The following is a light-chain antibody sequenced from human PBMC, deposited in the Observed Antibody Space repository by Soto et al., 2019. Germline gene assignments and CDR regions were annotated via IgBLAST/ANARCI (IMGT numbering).Light chain of an antibody. J-gene: IGKJ1*01. V-gene: IGKV1-9*01. CDR3: QQLDSYPRT. CDR2: TAS. CDR1: QGISSY. Sequence: DIQMTQSPSFLSASVGDRVTITCRASQGISSYLAWYQLKPGKAPKLLISTASSLQSGVPSRFSGSGSGTEFTLTISSLQPEDFATYYCQQLDSYPRTFGQRSMV.